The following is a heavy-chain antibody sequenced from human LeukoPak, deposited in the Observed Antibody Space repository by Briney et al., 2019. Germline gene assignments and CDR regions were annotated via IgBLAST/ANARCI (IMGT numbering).Heavy chain of an antibody. Sequence: GASVKVSFKASVYTFTSYYMHWVRQAPGQALEWMGINNPSGGSTSYAQKFQGRVTMTRDTSTSTVYMELSSLRSEDTAVYYCARDSEDEMATSCDYWGQGTLVTVSS. D-gene: IGHD5-24*01. CDR1: VYTFTSYY. CDR3: ARDSEDEMATSCDY. J-gene: IGHJ4*02. V-gene: IGHV1-46*01. CDR2: NNPSGGST.